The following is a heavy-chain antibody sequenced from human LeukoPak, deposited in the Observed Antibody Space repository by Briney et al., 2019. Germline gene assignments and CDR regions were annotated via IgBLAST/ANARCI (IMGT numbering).Heavy chain of an antibody. CDR1: GFTVFSNY. D-gene: IGHD3-10*01. CDR2: IYSDGTT. CDR3: ARERSYYYYMDV. Sequence: GGSLRLSCAASGFTVFSNYMGWVRPAPGKGLEWVSVIYSDGTTYYADSVQGRFTISRDNSKNTVYLQMKSLRAEDTAVYFCARERSYYYYMDVWGKGTTVTVSS. J-gene: IGHJ6*03. V-gene: IGHV3-53*01.